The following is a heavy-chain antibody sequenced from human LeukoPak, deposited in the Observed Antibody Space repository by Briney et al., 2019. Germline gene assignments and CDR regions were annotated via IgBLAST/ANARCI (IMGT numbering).Heavy chain of an antibody. Sequence: PSETLSLTCTVSGGSISSYYWSWIRQPAGKGLEWIGRIYISGSTNYNPSLKSRVTISVDTSKNQFSLKLSSVTAADTAVYYCARILTTVTSDAFDIWGQGTMVTVSS. V-gene: IGHV4-4*07. J-gene: IGHJ3*02. CDR3: ARILTTVTSDAFDI. D-gene: IGHD4-17*01. CDR1: GGSISSYY. CDR2: IYISGST.